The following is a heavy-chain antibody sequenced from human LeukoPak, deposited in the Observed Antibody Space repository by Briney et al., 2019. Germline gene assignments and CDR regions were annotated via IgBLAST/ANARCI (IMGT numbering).Heavy chain of an antibody. CDR1: GYTFTSYG. J-gene: IGHJ4*02. CDR3: ARVTSFGSYPDY. Sequence: ASVKVSCKASGYTFTSYGISWVRQAPGQGLEWMGCISAYNGNTNYAQKLQGRVTMTTDTSTSTAYMELRSLRSDDTAVYYCARVTSFGSYPDYWGQGTLVTVSS. D-gene: IGHD1-26*01. V-gene: IGHV1-18*01. CDR2: ISAYNGNT.